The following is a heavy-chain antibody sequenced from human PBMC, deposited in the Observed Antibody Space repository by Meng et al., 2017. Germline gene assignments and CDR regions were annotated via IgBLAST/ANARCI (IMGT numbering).Heavy chain of an antibody. CDR3: ARAHSSGWYSFFDY. CDR1: GYTFSTKV. D-gene: IGHD6-19*01. Sequence: VQLVQYWSEVKGPGASVKVSWKAYGYTFSTKVMNWWRQGPGQGLEWMGWSNTKTGKPTYAQGFTGRLAFSLDTSASTAFLQINSLKAEDTAVYYCARAHSSGWYSFFDYWGQGTLVTVSS. V-gene: IGHV7-4-1*02. CDR2: SNTKTGKP. J-gene: IGHJ4*02.